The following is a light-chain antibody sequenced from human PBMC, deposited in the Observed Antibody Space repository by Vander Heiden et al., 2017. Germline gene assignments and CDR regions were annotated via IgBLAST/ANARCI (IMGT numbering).Light chain of an antibody. V-gene: IGKV3-20*01. CDR1: QSVSSSY. CDR3: QQYGSSPRYT. Sequence: EIVLTQSPATLSLSPGERATLSCRASQSVSSSYLAWYQQKPGQAPRLLIYGASSRATGIPDRFSGSGCGTDFTLTISRREPEDFAVYYCQQYGSSPRYTFGQGTKLEIK. J-gene: IGKJ2*01. CDR2: GAS.